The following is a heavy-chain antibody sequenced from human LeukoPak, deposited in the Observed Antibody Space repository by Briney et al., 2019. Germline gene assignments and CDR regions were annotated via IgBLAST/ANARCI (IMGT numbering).Heavy chain of an antibody. CDR1: GFSFSSYY. D-gene: IGHD3-3*01. Sequence: GGSLRLSCAASGFSFSSYYMSWVRQAPGKGLEWVANMNQDGLEEYYLDSVKGRFTISRDNAKNSLFLQMNRLRVEDTAVFYCARDQYDTWSRRGNFDSWGQGTLVIVSS. J-gene: IGHJ4*02. CDR2: MNQDGLEE. CDR3: ARDQYDTWSRRGNFDS. V-gene: IGHV3-7*03.